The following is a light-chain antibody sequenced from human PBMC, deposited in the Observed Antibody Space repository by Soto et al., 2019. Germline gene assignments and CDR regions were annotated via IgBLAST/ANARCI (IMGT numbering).Light chain of an antibody. CDR2: HAS. J-gene: IGKJ4*01. Sequence: EIVMTQSPATLSVSPGERATLSCRASQSVSNNLAWYQQKPGQAPRLLIYHASTRATGIPARFSGGGSGTAFTLTISSLQSEDFAVYYCQQYNKWPLTLGGGTKVEIK. CDR3: QQYNKWPLT. V-gene: IGKV3-15*01. CDR1: QSVSNN.